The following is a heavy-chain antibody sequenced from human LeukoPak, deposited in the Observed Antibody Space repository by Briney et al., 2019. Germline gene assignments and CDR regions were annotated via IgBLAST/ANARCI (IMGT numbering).Heavy chain of an antibody. CDR2: ISAYNGYT. CDR3: TRGIPTEDILTGYYKNRDAFDI. V-gene: IGHV1-18*01. CDR1: GYIFTSYG. Sequence: ASVKVSCKASGYIFTSYGINWVRQAPGQGLEWMGWISAYNGYTNYAQNLQGRVTMTTDTSTSTAYMELRSLRSDDTAVYYCTRGIPTEDILTGYYKNRDAFDIWGQGTMVTVSS. D-gene: IGHD3-9*01. J-gene: IGHJ3*02.